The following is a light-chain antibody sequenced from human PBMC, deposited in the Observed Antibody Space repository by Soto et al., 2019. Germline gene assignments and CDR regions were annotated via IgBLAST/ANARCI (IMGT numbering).Light chain of an antibody. V-gene: IGKV3D-20*02. CDR1: QSVSSSY. CDR2: GAS. Sequence: EIVLTQSPATLSLSPGERATLSCRASQSVSSSYLAWYQQKPGQAPRLLIYGASSRATGIPDRFSGSGSGTDFTLTISSLEPEDSAVYHCQQRSNWPSITFGQGTRLEN. CDR3: QQRSNWPSIT. J-gene: IGKJ5*01.